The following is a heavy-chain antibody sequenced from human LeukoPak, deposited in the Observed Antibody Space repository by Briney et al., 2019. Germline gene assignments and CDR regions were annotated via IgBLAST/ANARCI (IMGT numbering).Heavy chain of an antibody. Sequence: SETLSLTCTVSGGSISSSSSSSYYWSWIRQPAGKGLEWIGRIYTSGSTNYNPSLKSRVTMSVDTSKNQFSLKLNSVTAADTAVYYCARGPPHGGLYDPYPRYFDYWGQGTLVTVSS. D-gene: IGHD2-15*01. CDR3: ARGPPHGGLYDPYPRYFDY. V-gene: IGHV4-61*02. J-gene: IGHJ4*02. CDR2: IYTSGST. CDR1: GGSISSSSSSSYY.